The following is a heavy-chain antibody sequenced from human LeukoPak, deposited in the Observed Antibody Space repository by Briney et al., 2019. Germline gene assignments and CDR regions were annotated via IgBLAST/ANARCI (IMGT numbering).Heavy chain of an antibody. V-gene: IGHV4-38-2*02. CDR2: IYHSGSA. Sequence: SETLSLTCGVSGYSISSGYQWAWIRQSPGKGLEWIGSIYHSGSAHYNPSLKSRVTISVETSKNQFSLNMYSVTAADTAVYYCARDPRWLTPDCTSTSCYENYFDPWGQGTLGTVSS. D-gene: IGHD2-2*01. CDR3: ARDPRWLTPDCTSTSCYENYFDP. CDR1: GYSISSGYQ. J-gene: IGHJ5*02.